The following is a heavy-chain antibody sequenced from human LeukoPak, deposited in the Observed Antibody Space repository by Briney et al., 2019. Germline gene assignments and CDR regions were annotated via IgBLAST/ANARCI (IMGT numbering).Heavy chain of an antibody. D-gene: IGHD6-6*01. CDR1: GGSISSGGYY. CDR2: IYYSGST. J-gene: IGHJ4*02. CDR3: ARGFSSSSGPYFDY. V-gene: IGHV4-31*03. Sequence: PSETLSLTCTVSGGSISSGGYYWSWIRQHPGKGLEWIEYIYYSGSTYYNPSLKSRVTISVDTSKNQFSLKLSSVTAADTAVYYCARGFSSSSGPYFDYWGQGTLVTVSS.